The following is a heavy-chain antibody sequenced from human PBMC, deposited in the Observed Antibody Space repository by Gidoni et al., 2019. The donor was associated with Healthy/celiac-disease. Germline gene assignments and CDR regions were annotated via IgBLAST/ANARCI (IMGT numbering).Heavy chain of an antibody. CDR1: GGTLSSSP. Sequence: QVQLVQSGAEVKKPGSSVKVSCKASGGTLSSSPISWVRQAPGQVLEWMGRIIPILGIANYAQKFHGRVTITADKSTSTAYMELSSLRSEDTAVYYCAREDEEYGSGSYYKLYYFDYWGQGTLVTVSS. CDR2: IIPILGIA. CDR3: AREDEEYGSGSYYKLYYFDY. V-gene: IGHV1-69*04. J-gene: IGHJ4*02. D-gene: IGHD3-10*01.